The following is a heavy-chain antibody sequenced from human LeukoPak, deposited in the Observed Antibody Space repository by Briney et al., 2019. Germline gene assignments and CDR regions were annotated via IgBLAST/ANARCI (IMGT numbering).Heavy chain of an antibody. D-gene: IGHD1-26*01. J-gene: IGHJ3*02. Sequence: SETLSLTCTVSGGSISSSSYSWGWIRQPPGKGLEWIGSIYYSGSTYYNPSLKSRVTISVDTSKNQFSLKLSSVTTADTAVYYCARMGVGATADAFDIWGQGTMVTVSS. V-gene: IGHV4-39*01. CDR3: ARMGVGATADAFDI. CDR1: GGSISSSSYS. CDR2: IYYSGST.